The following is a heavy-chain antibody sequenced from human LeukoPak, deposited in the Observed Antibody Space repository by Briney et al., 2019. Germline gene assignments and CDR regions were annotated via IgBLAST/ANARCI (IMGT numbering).Heavy chain of an antibody. V-gene: IGHV1-69*01. Sequence: ASVKVSCKASGGTFSSYAISWVRQAPGQGLEWMGGIIPIFGTANYAQKFQGRVTTTADESTSTAYMELSSLRSEDTAVYYCARDIAGNDRAPYDSENWYFDLWGRGTLVTVSS. J-gene: IGHJ2*01. CDR2: IIPIFGTA. CDR3: ARDIAGNDRAPYDSENWYFDL. CDR1: GGTFSSYA. D-gene: IGHD5-12*01.